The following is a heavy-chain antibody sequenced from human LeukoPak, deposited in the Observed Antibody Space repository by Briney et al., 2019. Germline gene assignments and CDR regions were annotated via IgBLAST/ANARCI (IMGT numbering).Heavy chain of an antibody. D-gene: IGHD2-15*01. CDR2: VNRDGSET. V-gene: IGHV3-7*03. J-gene: IGHJ4*02. Sequence: GGSLRLSCAASGFTLSNHWMTWVRQVPGRGPEWVANVNRDGSETYYLDSVKGRFTISKDNAKNSLYLQMNSLRAEDTAVYYCAKVGVVAATPVDYWGQGTLVTVSS. CDR3: AKVGVVAATPVDY. CDR1: GFTLSNHW.